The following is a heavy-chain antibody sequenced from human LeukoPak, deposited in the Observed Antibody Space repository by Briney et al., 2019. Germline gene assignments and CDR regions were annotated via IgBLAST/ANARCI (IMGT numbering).Heavy chain of an antibody. CDR3: ARDHTGNGMDV. CDR2: IYYSGSA. J-gene: IGHJ6*02. V-gene: IGHV4-59*01. Sequence: SETLSLTCTVSGGSISSYYWSWIRQPPGKGLEWIGYIYYSGSANYNPSLKSRVTISVDTSKNQFPLKLSSVTAADTAVYYCARDHTGNGMDVWGQGTTVTVSS. CDR1: GGSISSYY. D-gene: IGHD1-14*01.